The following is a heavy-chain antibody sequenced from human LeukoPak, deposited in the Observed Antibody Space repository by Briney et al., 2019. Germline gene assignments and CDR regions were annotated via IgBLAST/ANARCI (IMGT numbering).Heavy chain of an antibody. CDR1: GYSFTSYW. Sequence: GESLKISCKGSGYSFTSYWIGWVRQMPGKGLEWMGIIYPGDSDTRYSPSFQGQVTISADKSISTAYLQWSSLKASDTAMYYCARHGLESGLLWFGEFDGWFGPWGQGTLVTVSS. V-gene: IGHV5-51*01. CDR2: IYPGDSDT. CDR3: ARHGLESGLLWFGEFDGWFGP. J-gene: IGHJ5*02. D-gene: IGHD3-10*01.